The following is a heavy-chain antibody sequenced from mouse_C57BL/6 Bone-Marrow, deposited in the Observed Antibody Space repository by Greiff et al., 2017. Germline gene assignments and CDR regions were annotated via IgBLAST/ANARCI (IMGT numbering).Heavy chain of an antibody. CDR1: GFTFSSYG. D-gene: IGHD2-12*01. CDR3: ARHRVTLGRPFDY. V-gene: IGHV5-6*01. J-gene: IGHJ2*01. Sequence: EVQGVESGGDLVKPGGSLKLSCAASGFTFSSYGMSWVRQTPDKRLEWVATISSGGSYTYYPDSVKGRFTISRDNAKNTLYQQMSSLKSEDTAMYYCARHRVTLGRPFDYWGQGTTLTVSS. CDR2: ISSGGSYT.